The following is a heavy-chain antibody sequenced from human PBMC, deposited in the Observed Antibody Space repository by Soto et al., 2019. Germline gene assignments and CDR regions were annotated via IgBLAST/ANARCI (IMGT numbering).Heavy chain of an antibody. CDR1: GYTFTGDG. Sequence: GSSVKVSCKASGYTFTGDGISWVRQAPGQGLEWMGWISAYNGNTNYAQKLQGRVTMTTDTSTSTAYMELRSLRSDDTAVYYCARSCGYGYNLLAPWSQRTLDTVFS. CDR2: ISAYNGNT. V-gene: IGHV1-18*01. D-gene: IGHD1-1*01. J-gene: IGHJ5*02. CDR3: ARSCGYGYNLLAP.